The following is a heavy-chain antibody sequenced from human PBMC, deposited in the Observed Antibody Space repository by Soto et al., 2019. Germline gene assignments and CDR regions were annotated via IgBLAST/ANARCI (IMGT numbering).Heavy chain of an antibody. V-gene: IGHV3-7*01. J-gene: IGHJ4*02. CDR1: GFTFSSYW. CDR2: IKQDGSEK. D-gene: IGHD3-16*01. CDR3: ARHPNTPRGIGADFDY. Sequence: HPGRSLRLSCAASGFTFSSYWMSWVRQAPGKGLEWVANIKQDGSEKYYVDSVKGRFTISRDNAKNSLYLQMNSLRAEDTAVYYCARHPNTPRGIGADFDYWAKGTLVTVAS.